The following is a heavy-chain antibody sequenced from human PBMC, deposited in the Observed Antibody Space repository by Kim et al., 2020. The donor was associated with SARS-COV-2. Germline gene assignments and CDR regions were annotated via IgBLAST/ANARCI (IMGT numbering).Heavy chain of an antibody. J-gene: IGHJ3*02. Sequence: SETLSLTCTVSGGSISSDSYYWSWIRQPAGKGLEWIGRIHSSGSPNYNPSLRSRVTISVDTSKTQFSLKLSSVTAADTAVYYCAREDSSGWEAFDIWGQGTMVPVSS. CDR1: GGSISSDSYY. CDR3: AREDSSGWEAFDI. CDR2: IHSSGSP. V-gene: IGHV4-61*02. D-gene: IGHD3-22*01.